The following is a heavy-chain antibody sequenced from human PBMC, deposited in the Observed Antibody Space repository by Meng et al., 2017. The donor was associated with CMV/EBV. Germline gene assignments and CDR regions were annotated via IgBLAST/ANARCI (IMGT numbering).Heavy chain of an antibody. CDR3: AKRGGWGYCSSTSCYDHGMDV. CDR1: G. D-gene: IGHD2-2*01. V-gene: IGHV3-33*06. CDR2: IWYDGSNK. Sequence: GMHWVRQAPGKGLEWVAVIWYDGSNKYYADSVKGRFTISRDNSKNTLYLQMNSLRAEDTAAYYCAKRGGWGYCSSTSCYDHGMDVWGQGTTVTVSS. J-gene: IGHJ6*02.